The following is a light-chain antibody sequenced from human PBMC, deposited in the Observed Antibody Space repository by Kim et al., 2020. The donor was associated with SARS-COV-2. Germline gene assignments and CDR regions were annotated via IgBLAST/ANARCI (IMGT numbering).Light chain of an antibody. CDR1: VLAKKY. Sequence: SYELTQPSSVSVSPGQTARITCSGDVLAKKYARWFQQKPGQAPVLVIYRDSERPSGIPERFSGSSSGTTVTLTIIGAQVEDEAYYYCYSTANNNCVFGGGTKLTVL. CDR2: RDS. CDR3: YSTANNNCV. J-gene: IGLJ3*02. V-gene: IGLV3-27*01.